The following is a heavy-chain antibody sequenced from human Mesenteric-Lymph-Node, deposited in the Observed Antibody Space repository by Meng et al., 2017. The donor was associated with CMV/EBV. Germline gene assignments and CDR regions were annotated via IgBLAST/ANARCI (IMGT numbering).Heavy chain of an antibody. CDR1: GFTFSSYS. D-gene: IGHD3-3*01. CDR3: ARVTHDFWSGQIDY. CDR2: ISSSSSYI. J-gene: IGHJ4*02. Sequence: GGSLRLSCAASGFTFSSYSMNWVRQAPGKGPEWVSSISSSSSYIYYADSVKGRFTISRDNAKNSLYLQMSSLRAEDTAVYYCARVTHDFWSGQIDYWGQGTLVTVSS. V-gene: IGHV3-21*01.